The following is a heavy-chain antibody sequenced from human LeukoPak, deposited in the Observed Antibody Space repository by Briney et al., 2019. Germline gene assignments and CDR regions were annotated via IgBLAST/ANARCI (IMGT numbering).Heavy chain of an antibody. J-gene: IGHJ6*03. CDR3: ARPSGSFYYYYYMDV. CDR2: MNPNSGNT. Sequence: ASVKVSCKASVYTFTSYDINWVRQGTGQGLEWMGWMNPNSGNTGYAQKFQGRVTMTRNTSISTAYMELSSLRSEDTAVYYCARPSGSFYYYYYMDVWGKGTTVTVSS. CDR1: VYTFTSYD. D-gene: IGHD1-26*01. V-gene: IGHV1-8*01.